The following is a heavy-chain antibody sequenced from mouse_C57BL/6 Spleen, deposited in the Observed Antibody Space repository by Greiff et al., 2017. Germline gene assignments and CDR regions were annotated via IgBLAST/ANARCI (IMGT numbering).Heavy chain of an antibody. CDR1: GYAFSSSW. D-gene: IGHD1-1*01. CDR2: IYPGDGDT. J-gene: IGHJ2*01. Sequence: QVQLQQSGPELVKPGASVKISCKASGYAFSSSWMNWVKQRPGKGLEWIGRIYPGDGDTNYNGKFKGKATLTADKSSSSASLQLISLTSEDSAVYFFARGTTVVAPFDYWGQGTTLTVSS. CDR3: ARGTTVVAPFDY. V-gene: IGHV1-82*01.